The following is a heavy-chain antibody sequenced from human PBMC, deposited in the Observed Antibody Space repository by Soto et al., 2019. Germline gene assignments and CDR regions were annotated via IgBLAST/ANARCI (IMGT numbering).Heavy chain of an antibody. J-gene: IGHJ6*02. D-gene: IGHD2-8*01. CDR3: ARVSVLMAYYYGMDV. Sequence: QVQLVQSGAEVKKPGASVKVSCKASGGTFSSYAISWVRQAPGQGLEWMGGIIPNFGRANYAQTFQGRVTITSDDSTSTAYMELSSLRSEDTAVYYCARVSVLMAYYYGMDVWGQGTTVTVSS. V-gene: IGHV1-69*01. CDR2: IIPNFGRA. CDR1: GGTFSSYA.